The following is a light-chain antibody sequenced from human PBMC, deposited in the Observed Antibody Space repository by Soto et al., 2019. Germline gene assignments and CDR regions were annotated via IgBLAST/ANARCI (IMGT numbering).Light chain of an antibody. CDR3: QQYGNSPWT. Sequence: EIVLTQSPGTLSLSPGERATLSCRASQTVSSSYLAWYQQKPGQAPRLLICDASSRATGIPDRFSGSGSGTDFTLTISRLEPEDFPVYYCQQYGNSPWTFGQATKVEIK. V-gene: IGKV3-20*01. J-gene: IGKJ1*01. CDR1: QTVSSSY. CDR2: DAS.